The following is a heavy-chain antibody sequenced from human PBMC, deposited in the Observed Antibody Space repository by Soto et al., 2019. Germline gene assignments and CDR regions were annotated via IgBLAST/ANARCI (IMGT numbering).Heavy chain of an antibody. CDR1: GSTFTSYG. J-gene: IGHJ6*02. Sequence: ASVKVSCKASGSTFTSYGISWVRQAPGQGLEWMGWISAYNGNTNYAQKLQGRVTMTTDTSTSTAYMELRSLRSDDTAVYYCARAYGDYVYYYYYGMDVGGQGTTVTVSS. D-gene: IGHD4-17*01. V-gene: IGHV1-18*04. CDR2: ISAYNGNT. CDR3: ARAYGDYVYYYYYGMDV.